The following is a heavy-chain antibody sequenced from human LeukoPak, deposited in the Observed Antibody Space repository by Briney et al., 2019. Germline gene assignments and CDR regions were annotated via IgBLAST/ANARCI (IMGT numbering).Heavy chain of an antibody. J-gene: IGHJ6*02. CDR2: IRSKTDGGTT. D-gene: IGHD2-2*01. CDR3: ARDIVVPDAYGMDV. V-gene: IGHV3-15*01. Sequence: GGSLRLSCAASGFTFNNAWMAWVRQAPGKGLEWVGRIRSKTDGGTTDYAAPVTGRFIISRDDSQSTLSLQMNRLKTEDTAVYYCARDIVVPDAYGMDVWGQGTTVTVSS. CDR1: GFTFNNAW.